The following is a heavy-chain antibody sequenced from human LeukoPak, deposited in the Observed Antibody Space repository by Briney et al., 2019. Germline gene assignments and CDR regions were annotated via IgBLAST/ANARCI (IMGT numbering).Heavy chain of an antibody. Sequence: ASVKVSCKVSGYTLTELSMHWVRQAPGKGLEWMGGFDPEDGETIYAQKFQGRVTMTEDTSTDTAYMELSSLRAEDTAVYYCARIVEYNWNYFEPDRHFDYWGQGTLVTVSS. CDR2: FDPEDGET. V-gene: IGHV1-24*01. J-gene: IGHJ4*02. D-gene: IGHD1-7*01. CDR1: GYTLTELS. CDR3: ARIVEYNWNYFEPDRHFDY.